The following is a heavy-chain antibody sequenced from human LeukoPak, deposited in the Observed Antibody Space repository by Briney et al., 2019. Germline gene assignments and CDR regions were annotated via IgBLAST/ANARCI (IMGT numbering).Heavy chain of an antibody. V-gene: IGHV4-39*01. CDR3: AKAGVRYFDSSGLYAFDF. D-gene: IGHD3-22*01. CDR1: GGSISSTSYY. Sequence: SETLSLTCAVSGGSISSTSYYWAWIRQPPGKGLEWIGTIYYSGSTYHNPSPKSRVTLSVDTSGNQFSLRLSSVDAADTAVYYCAKAGVRYFDSSGLYAFDFWGQGTTVTVSS. J-gene: IGHJ3*01. CDR2: IYYSGST.